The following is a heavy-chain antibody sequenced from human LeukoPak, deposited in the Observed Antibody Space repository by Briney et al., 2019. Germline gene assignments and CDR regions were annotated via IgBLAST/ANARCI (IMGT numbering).Heavy chain of an antibody. CDR2: IYYSGST. CDR3: ARGRGYSSSSYDY. V-gene: IGHV4-59*12. Sequence: SETLSLTCTVSGGSISSYYWSWIRQPPGKGLEWIGYIYYSGSTNYNPSLKSRVTISVDTSKNQFSLKLSSVAAADTAVYYCARGRGYSSSSYDYWGQGTLVTVSS. D-gene: IGHD6-6*01. CDR1: GGSISSYY. J-gene: IGHJ4*02.